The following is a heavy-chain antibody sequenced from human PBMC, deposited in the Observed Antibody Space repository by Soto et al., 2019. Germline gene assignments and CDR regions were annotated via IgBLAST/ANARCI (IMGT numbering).Heavy chain of an antibody. CDR1: GGSISGYY. CDR3: ARDLWGYCGTDCYPLDV. D-gene: IGHD2-21*02. V-gene: IGHV4-59*01. Sequence: PSETLSLTCTVSGGSISGYYWSWIRQPPGKGLEWIGYMYNTGSTVYNPSFKSRVTISVDTSKNQFSLKLNSVIAADTAVYYCARDLWGYCGTDCYPLDVWGQGTTVTVSS. CDR2: MYNTGST. J-gene: IGHJ6*02.